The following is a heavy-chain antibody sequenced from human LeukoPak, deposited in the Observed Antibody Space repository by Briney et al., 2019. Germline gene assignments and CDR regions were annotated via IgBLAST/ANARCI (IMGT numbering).Heavy chain of an antibody. Sequence: PSETLSLTCTVSGGSISSYYWSWIRQPPGKGLEWIGYIYYSGSTNYNPSLKSRVTISVDTSKNQFSLKLSSVTAADTAIYYCARRDNSDSSGYFDHWGQGTLVTVSS. CDR2: IYYSGST. CDR1: GGSISSYY. CDR3: ARRDNSDSSGYFDH. J-gene: IGHJ4*02. D-gene: IGHD3-22*01. V-gene: IGHV4-59*08.